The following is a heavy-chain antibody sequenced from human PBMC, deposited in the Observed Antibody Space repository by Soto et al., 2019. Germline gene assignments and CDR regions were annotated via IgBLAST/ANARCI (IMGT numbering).Heavy chain of an antibody. J-gene: IGHJ6*02. D-gene: IGHD6-13*01. V-gene: IGHV4-34*01. CDR3: ARGHLDSSSWYPYYYYGMDV. CDR2: INHSGST. Sequence: SETLSLTCAVYCGSFSGYYWSWIRQPPGKGLEWIGEINHSGSTNYNPSPKSRVTISVDTSKNQFSLKLSSVTAADTAVYYCARGHLDSSSWYPYYYYGMDVWGQGTTVTVSS. CDR1: CGSFSGYY.